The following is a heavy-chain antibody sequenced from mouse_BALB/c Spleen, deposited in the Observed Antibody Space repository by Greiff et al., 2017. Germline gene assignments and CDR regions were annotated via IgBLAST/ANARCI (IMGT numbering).Heavy chain of an antibody. Sequence: VQLQQSGAELVRSGASVKLSCTASGFNIKDTYMHWVKLRPEQGLEWIGRIDPANGNTKYDPKFQGKATITADTSSNTAYLQLSSLTSEDTAVYYCARGYYGSSYVAYWGQGTLVTVSA. V-gene: IGHV14-3*02. D-gene: IGHD1-1*01. CDR3: ARGYYGSSYVAY. CDR2: IDPANGNT. J-gene: IGHJ3*01. CDR1: GFNIKDTY.